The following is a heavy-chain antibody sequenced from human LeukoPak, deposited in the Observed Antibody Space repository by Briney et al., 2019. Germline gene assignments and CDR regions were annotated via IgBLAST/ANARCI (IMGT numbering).Heavy chain of an antibody. Sequence: ASVKVSCKASGYTFTSYSISWVRQAPGQGPEGMGWMSAYNGNTIYAQKVKGRVTTTTDTSTSTAYMELRSLKSDDTAVYYCARASYCSDGSCYSDYWGQGTLVTVSS. CDR1: GYTFTSYS. V-gene: IGHV1-18*01. D-gene: IGHD2-15*01. CDR3: ARASYCSDGSCYSDY. J-gene: IGHJ4*02. CDR2: MSAYNGNT.